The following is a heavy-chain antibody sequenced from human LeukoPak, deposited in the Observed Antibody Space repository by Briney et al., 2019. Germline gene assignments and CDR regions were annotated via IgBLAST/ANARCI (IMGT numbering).Heavy chain of an antibody. CDR3: AREVGGIFDY. Sequence: PGGSLRLSCAASGFNFNIYAMNWVRQAPGKGLEWVSGISNSGGRTSHAEPVKGRFTISRDNSKNTLYLQMNSLRAEDTAVYYCAREVGGIFDYWGQGTLVTVSS. J-gene: IGHJ4*02. CDR2: ISNSGGRT. CDR1: GFNFNIYA. D-gene: IGHD1-14*01. V-gene: IGHV3-23*01.